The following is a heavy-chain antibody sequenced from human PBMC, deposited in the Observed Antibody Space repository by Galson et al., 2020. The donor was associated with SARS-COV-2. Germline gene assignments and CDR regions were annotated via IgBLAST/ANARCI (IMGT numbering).Heavy chain of an antibody. CDR2: IYYSGST. D-gene: IGHD3-3*01. J-gene: IGHJ6*02. CDR1: GGSISSGGYY. Sequence: ETSETLSLTCTVSGGSISSGGYYWSWIRQHPGKGLEWIGYIYYSGSTYYNPSLKSRVTISVDTSKNQFSLKLSSVTAADTAVYYCARARFLEWLQDYYGMDVWGQGTTVTVSS. CDR3: ARARFLEWLQDYYGMDV. V-gene: IGHV4-31*03.